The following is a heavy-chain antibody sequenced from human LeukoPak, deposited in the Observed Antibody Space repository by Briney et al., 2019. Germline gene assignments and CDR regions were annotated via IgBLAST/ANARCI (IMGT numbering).Heavy chain of an antibody. Sequence: HPGGSLRLSCAASGFAFSTYTIHWVRQAPGKGLEWVAVISYDGSNKYYADSVKGRFTISRDNSKNSLYLQMNSLRVEDTAVYYCARDKISGPTSLDYWGQGTLVAVSS. CDR2: ISYDGSNK. CDR3: ARDKISGPTSLDY. CDR1: GFAFSTYT. V-gene: IGHV3-30*04. J-gene: IGHJ4*02. D-gene: IGHD3-3*02.